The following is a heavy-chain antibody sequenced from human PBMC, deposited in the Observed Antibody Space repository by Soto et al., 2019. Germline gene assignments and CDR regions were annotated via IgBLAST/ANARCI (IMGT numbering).Heavy chain of an antibody. Sequence: EVQLVESGGGLVQPGRSLRLSCAASGFTFDDYAMHWVRQAPGKGLEWVSGISWNSGSIGYADSVKGRFTISRDNAKNYLYLQMNSLRAEETALYYCAKEALPSIAARWRWFDPWGQGTLVTVSS. V-gene: IGHV3-9*01. CDR2: ISWNSGSI. CDR3: AKEALPSIAARWRWFDP. CDR1: GFTFDDYA. J-gene: IGHJ5*02. D-gene: IGHD6-6*01.